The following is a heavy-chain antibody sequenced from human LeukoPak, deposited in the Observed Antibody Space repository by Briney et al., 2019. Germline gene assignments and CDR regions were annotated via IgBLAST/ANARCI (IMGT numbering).Heavy chain of an antibody. CDR1: GFTFSDYY. V-gene: IGHV3-11*04. Sequence: PGGSLRLSCAVSGFTFSDYYMSWIRQAPGRGLEWISYISVSGSTIYYADSVKGRFTISRDNAKNSLYLQMNSLRDEDTAVYYCARGSSSWSRHFDYWGQGTLVTVSS. D-gene: IGHD6-13*01. CDR2: ISVSGSTI. J-gene: IGHJ4*02. CDR3: ARGSSSWSRHFDY.